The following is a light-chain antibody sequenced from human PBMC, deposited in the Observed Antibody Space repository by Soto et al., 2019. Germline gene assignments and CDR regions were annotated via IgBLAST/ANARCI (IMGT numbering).Light chain of an antibody. CDR2: DAS. Sequence: DIQLTQSPSSLSASVGDRVTITCQASQDISTYLNWYQQKPGKAPKLLIYDASNLETGVPSRFSGSGSGTDFTFAISSLQPEDIATYYCQQYDNLPSITFGQGTRLEI. J-gene: IGKJ5*01. CDR1: QDISTY. V-gene: IGKV1-33*01. CDR3: QQYDNLPSIT.